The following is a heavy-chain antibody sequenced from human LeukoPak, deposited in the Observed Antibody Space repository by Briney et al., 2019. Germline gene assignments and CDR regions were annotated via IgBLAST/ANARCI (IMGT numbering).Heavy chain of an antibody. CDR1: GFTFSNGW. CDR2: IKSKTHGGTT. V-gene: IGHV3-15*01. CDR3: ATDRVLYGVAFGI. Sequence: GGSLRLSCAASGFTFSNGWMSWVRQAPGKGLEWVGRIKSKTHGGTTDYAAPVKGRFTISRDDSKNTLYLQMNSLKTEDTAIYYCATDRVLYGVAFGIWGQGTMVTVSS. D-gene: IGHD3-10*01. J-gene: IGHJ3*02.